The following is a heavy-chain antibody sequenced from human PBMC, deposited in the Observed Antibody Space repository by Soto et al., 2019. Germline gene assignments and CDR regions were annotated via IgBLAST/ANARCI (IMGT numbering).Heavy chain of an antibody. CDR2: IYYSGST. CDR3: ARSPNYDYIWGILGISYYYYYMDV. CDR1: GGSISSYY. D-gene: IGHD3-16*01. J-gene: IGHJ6*03. V-gene: IGHV4-59*01. Sequence: SETLSLTCTVSGGSISSYYWSWIRQPPGKGLEWIGYIYYSGSTNYNPSLKSRVTISVDTSKNQFSLKLSSVTAADTAVYYCARSPNYDYIWGILGISYYYYYMDVWGKGTTVTVSS.